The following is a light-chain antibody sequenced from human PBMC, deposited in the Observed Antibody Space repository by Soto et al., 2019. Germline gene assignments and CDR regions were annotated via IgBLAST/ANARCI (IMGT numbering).Light chain of an antibody. V-gene: IGKV1-39*01. J-gene: IGKJ5*01. CDR2: AAS. Sequence: DIQMTQSPSSLSASVGDRVTITCRASQSITNFLSWYQQKPGKVPKLLIYAASNLQSGVPSRFSGSGSGTDFTLTISSLHPEDFATYYCQQSLSTRITFGQGTRLEIK. CDR1: QSITNF. CDR3: QQSLSTRIT.